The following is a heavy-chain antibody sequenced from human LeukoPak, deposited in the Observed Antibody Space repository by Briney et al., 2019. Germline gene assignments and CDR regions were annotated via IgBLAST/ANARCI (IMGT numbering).Heavy chain of an antibody. J-gene: IGHJ4*02. D-gene: IGHD3-22*01. Sequence: ASVKVSCKASGGTFSSYAISWVRQAPGQGLEWMGRIIPIFGTANYAQKFQGRVTITTDESTSTAYMELSSLRSEDTAVYYCAAAVYYYDSSGYYGGFDYWGQGTLVTVSS. CDR3: AAAVYYYDSSGYYGGFDY. CDR2: IIPIFGTA. CDR1: GGTFSSYA. V-gene: IGHV1-69*05.